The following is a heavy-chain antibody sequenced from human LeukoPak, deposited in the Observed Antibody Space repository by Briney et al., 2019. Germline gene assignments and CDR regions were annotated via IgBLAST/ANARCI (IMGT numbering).Heavy chain of an antibody. Sequence: ASVKVSCKASGYTFTAYSLLWVRQAPGQGLELMGWINPHSGGTIYAQKFQGRVTMTRDTSISTAYMELSGLRSDDTAVYYCAKEGPYQLGDLDFWGQGTLVTVSS. CDR3: AKEGPYQLGDLDF. CDR2: INPHSGGT. D-gene: IGHD2-2*01. CDR1: GYTFTAYS. J-gene: IGHJ4*02. V-gene: IGHV1-2*02.